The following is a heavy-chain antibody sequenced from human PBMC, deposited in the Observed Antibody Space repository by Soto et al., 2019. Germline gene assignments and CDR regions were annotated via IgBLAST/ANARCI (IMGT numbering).Heavy chain of an antibody. CDR2: ISSGSAYI. J-gene: IGHJ4*02. Sequence: ESGGGQVKPGGSLRLSCAVSGFSFSRNSMHWVRQAPGKGLEWVSSISSGSAYIFYADSVKGRFTISRDNAKNSLYLQMNSLRAEDTAVYYCARDTLRGDFDYWGQGTLVTVSS. CDR3: ARDTLRGDFDY. D-gene: IGHD3-16*01. V-gene: IGHV3-21*01. CDR1: GFSFSRNS.